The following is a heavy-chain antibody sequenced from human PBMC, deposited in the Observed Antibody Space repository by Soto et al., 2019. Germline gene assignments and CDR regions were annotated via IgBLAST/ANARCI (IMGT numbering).Heavy chain of an antibody. V-gene: IGHV1-69*13. Sequence: SVKVSCKASGGTFSTYAIDWVRQAPGQGLEWMGGIIPLFGTAKYAQNFQGRITITADESTNTAYMGLRSLRSQDTAVYYCARGVHYDSSGYYYFYWGQGTLVTVSS. CDR1: GGTFSTYA. J-gene: IGHJ4*02. CDR2: IIPLFGTA. CDR3: ARGVHYDSSGYYYFY. D-gene: IGHD3-22*01.